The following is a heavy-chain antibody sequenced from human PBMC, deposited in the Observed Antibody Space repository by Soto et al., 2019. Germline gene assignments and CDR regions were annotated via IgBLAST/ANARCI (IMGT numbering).Heavy chain of an antibody. Sequence: PSETLSLTCAVSGGSISSGGYSWNWIRQPPGKGLEWIGYIYHSGSTSYNPSLKSRVSISVDKSKNQFSLKLSSVTAADTAVYYCAAMPHHYSGSVTYWYYFDYWSQGTLVTVSS. CDR3: AAMPHHYSGSVTYWYYFDY. CDR2: IYHSGST. V-gene: IGHV4-30-2*01. D-gene: IGHD3-10*01. J-gene: IGHJ4*02. CDR1: GGSISSGGYS.